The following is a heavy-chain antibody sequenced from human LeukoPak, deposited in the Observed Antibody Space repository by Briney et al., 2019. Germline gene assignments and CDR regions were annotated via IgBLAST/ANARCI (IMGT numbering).Heavy chain of an antibody. CDR1: GYSFTGYY. D-gene: IGHD3-10*01. CDR3: ARGLPYYYGSGGYYYYMDV. Sequence: ASVKVSCKASGYSFTGYYIHWVRQAPGQGLEWMGWINPNSGGTSYAQKFQGRVTMTRDTSISTAYMELSRLRSDDTAVYYCARGLPYYYGSGGYYYYMDVWGKGTTVTVSS. J-gene: IGHJ6*03. CDR2: INPNSGGT. V-gene: IGHV1-2*02.